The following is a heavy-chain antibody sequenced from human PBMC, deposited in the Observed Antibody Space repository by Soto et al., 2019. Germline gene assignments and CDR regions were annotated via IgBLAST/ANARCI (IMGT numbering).Heavy chain of an antibody. CDR1: GFTFSSYA. CDR2: VSGSGGST. J-gene: IGHJ4*02. Sequence: EVQLLESGGGLVQPGGSLRLSCEVSGFTFSSYAMTWVRQAPGKGLEWVSGVSGSGGSTYYADSVKGRFTISRDNSKNTLYLQMTSLRAEDTAVYYCAKGGGDRSGYYYYDCWGQGTLVTVSS. CDR3: AKGGGDRSGYYYYDC. V-gene: IGHV3-23*01. D-gene: IGHD3-22*01.